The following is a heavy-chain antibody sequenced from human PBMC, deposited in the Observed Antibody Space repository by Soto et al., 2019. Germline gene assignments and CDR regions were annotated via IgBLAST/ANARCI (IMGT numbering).Heavy chain of an antibody. CDR2: LIPIFGTA. J-gene: IGHJ5*02. D-gene: IGHD3-10*01. Sequence: QVQLVQSGAEVKKPGSSVKVSCKASGGTFSSYAISWVRQAPGQGLEWMGGLIPIFGTANYAQKFQGRVTSTADEAASTGYMEWSSLRSEATAGYYCPSGPTREYWFDPCGQGTVGPVSA. V-gene: IGHV1-69*01. CDR3: PSGPTREYWFDP. CDR1: GGTFSSYA.